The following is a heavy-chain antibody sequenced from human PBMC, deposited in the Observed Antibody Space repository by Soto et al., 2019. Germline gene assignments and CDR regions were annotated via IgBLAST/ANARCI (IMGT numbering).Heavy chain of an antibody. CDR3: ARDLWGYCGTDCYPLDV. CDR2: MYNTGST. CDR1: GGTISRYY. Sequence: QVQLQESGPGLVKPSETLSLTCTVSGGTISRYYWSWIRQPPGKGLEWIGYMYNTGSTVYNPSFKSRVTIPVDTSKNQFSLKLNSVTAADTAVCYCARDLWGYCGTDCYPLDVWGQGTTVTVSS. D-gene: IGHD2-21*02. J-gene: IGHJ6*02. V-gene: IGHV4-59*01.